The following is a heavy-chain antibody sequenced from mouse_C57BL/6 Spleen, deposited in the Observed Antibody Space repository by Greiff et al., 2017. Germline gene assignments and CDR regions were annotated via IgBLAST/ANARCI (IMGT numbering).Heavy chain of an antibody. CDR1: GFTFSSYG. CDR3: ARRSMITSYYYAMDY. D-gene: IGHD2-4*01. Sequence: EVQVVESGGDLVKPGGSLKLSCAASGFTFSSYGMSWVRQTPDKRLEWVATISSGGSYTYYPDSVKGRFTISRDNAKNTLYLQMSSLKSEDTAMYYCARRSMITSYYYAMDYWGQGTSVTVSS. CDR2: ISSGGSYT. V-gene: IGHV5-6*01. J-gene: IGHJ4*01.